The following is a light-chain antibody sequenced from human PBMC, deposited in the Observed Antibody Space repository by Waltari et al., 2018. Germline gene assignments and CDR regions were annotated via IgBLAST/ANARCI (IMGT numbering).Light chain of an antibody. Sequence: DIVMTQTPLSLPVTPGEPASISCRSSQSLLHSNGNTYLYWYRQKPGQPPRLLIYRVSNRCSGVPDRFSGSGSGTDFTLKISRVEAEDVGVYYCMQALQTPWTFGQGTKVEIK. V-gene: IGKV2-29*02. J-gene: IGKJ1*01. CDR3: MQALQTPWT. CDR1: QSLLHSNGNTY. CDR2: RVS.